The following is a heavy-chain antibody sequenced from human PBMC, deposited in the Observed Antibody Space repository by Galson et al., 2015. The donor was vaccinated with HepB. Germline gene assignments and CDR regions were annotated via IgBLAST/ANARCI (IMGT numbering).Heavy chain of an antibody. CDR3: ARGTRTLDP. V-gene: IGHV1-8*01. J-gene: IGHJ5*02. D-gene: IGHD4-11*01. CDR2: MNPNSGDT. CDR1: GYTFTSYD. Sequence: SGYTFTSYDINWVRQATGQGLEWMGWMNPNSGDTDYAQKFQGRVAMTRDTSISTAYMELSSLRSEDTAVYYCARGTRTLDPWGQGTLVTVSS.